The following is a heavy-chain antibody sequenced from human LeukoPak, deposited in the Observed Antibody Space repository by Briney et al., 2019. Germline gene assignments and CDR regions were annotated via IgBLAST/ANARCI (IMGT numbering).Heavy chain of an antibody. Sequence: PSETLSLTCTVSGGSISSSSYYCGWIRQPPGKGLEWIASIHYSGSTYYNPSLKSRVTISVDTSKNQFSLKLSSVTAADTAVYYCARDGAWYSSGCGNWFDPWGQGTLVTVSS. CDR3: ARDGAWYSSGCGNWFDP. J-gene: IGHJ5*02. CDR2: IHYSGST. D-gene: IGHD6-19*01. V-gene: IGHV4-39*07. CDR1: GGSISSSSYY.